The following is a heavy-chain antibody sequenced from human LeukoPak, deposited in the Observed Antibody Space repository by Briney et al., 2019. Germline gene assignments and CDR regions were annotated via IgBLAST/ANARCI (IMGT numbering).Heavy chain of an antibody. CDR2: MYYSGST. CDR1: GGSISSSSYY. Sequence: SETLSLTCTVSGGSISSSSYYWGWIRQPPGKGLEWIGSMYYSGSTHYNPSLKSRVTISVDTSKNQFSLKLSSVTAADTAVYYCARHTLGIAAAGKWFDPWGRGTLVTVSS. D-gene: IGHD6-13*01. V-gene: IGHV4-39*01. CDR3: ARHTLGIAAAGKWFDP. J-gene: IGHJ5*02.